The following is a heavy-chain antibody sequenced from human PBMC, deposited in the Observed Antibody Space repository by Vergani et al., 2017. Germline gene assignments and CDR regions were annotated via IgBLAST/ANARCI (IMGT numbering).Heavy chain of an antibody. D-gene: IGHD3-22*01. J-gene: IGHJ3*02. CDR1: GGSFSGYY. Sequence: QGQLKKGGAGLLKPSETLSLTCAVYGGSFSGYYWSWIRQPPGKGLEWIGRIYTSGSTNYNPSLKSRVTISVDTSKNQFSLKLSSVTAADTAVYYCARNYYDSSGYYLLSAFDIWGQGTMVTVSS. CDR3: ARNYYDSSGYYLLSAFDI. V-gene: IGHV4-59*10. CDR2: IYTSGST.